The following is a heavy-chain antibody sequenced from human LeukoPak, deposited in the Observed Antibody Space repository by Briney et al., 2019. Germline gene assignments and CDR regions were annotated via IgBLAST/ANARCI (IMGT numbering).Heavy chain of an antibody. D-gene: IGHD2-2*01. CDR1: GYTFTSYG. CDR3: AGSYCSSTSCYQFDY. Sequence: ASVKVSCKASGYTFTSYGISWVRQAPGQGLEWMGWISAYNGNTNYAQKLQGRVTMTTDTSTSTAYMELRSLRSDDTAVYYCAGSYCSSTSCYQFDYWGQGTLVTVSS. J-gene: IGHJ4*02. V-gene: IGHV1-18*01. CDR2: ISAYNGNT.